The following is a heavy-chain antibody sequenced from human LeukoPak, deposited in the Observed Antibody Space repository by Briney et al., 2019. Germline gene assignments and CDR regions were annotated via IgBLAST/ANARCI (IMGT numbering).Heavy chain of an antibody. CDR3: ATIYGDFSDFDS. V-gene: IGHV4-34*01. CDR1: GGSFSDSY. Sequence: SETLSLTCAVHGGSFSDSYWNWIRQPPGKGLEWIGEVTHDGRINYIPSLRGRVTISVDTSMNQFSLRLTSVTAADTAVYYCATIYGDFSDFDSWAQGILVTVSS. D-gene: IGHD4-17*01. J-gene: IGHJ4*02. CDR2: VTHDGRI.